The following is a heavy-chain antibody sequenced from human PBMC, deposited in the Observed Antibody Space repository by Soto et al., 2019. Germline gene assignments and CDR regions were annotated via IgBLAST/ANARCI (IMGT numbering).Heavy chain of an antibody. J-gene: IGHJ5*02. CDR3: ERHRRGDHYPQAES. Sequence: EVQLVQSGAEVKKPGESLRISCKGSGYSFTSYWISWVRQMPGKGLEWMARIDPSDSYTNYSPSFQGHVTISADKAISTASLQWSSRKASDNAMYDCERHRRGDHYPQAESWGQGTLVTVSS. V-gene: IGHV5-10-1*01. CDR2: IDPSDSYT. D-gene: IGHD2-21*01. CDR1: GYSFTSYW.